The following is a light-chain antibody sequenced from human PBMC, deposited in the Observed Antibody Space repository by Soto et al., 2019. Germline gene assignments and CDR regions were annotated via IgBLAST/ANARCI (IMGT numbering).Light chain of an antibody. V-gene: IGKV1-5*03. CDR2: KAS. CDR3: QQYDKYAWT. Sequence: DIQMTQSPSTLSASVGDRVTITCRASQSISSWLAWYQQKPGKAPKLLIYKASTLESEVPSRFSGSGSGTEFTLTISSLQPDDFATYYCQQYDKYAWTFGQGTKVEIK. J-gene: IGKJ1*01. CDR1: QSISSW.